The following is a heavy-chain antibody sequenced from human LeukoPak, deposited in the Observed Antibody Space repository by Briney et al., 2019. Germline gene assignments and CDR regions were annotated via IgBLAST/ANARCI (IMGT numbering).Heavy chain of an antibody. D-gene: IGHD3-22*01. CDR1: GGTFSSSA. V-gene: IGHV1-69*01. J-gene: IGHJ4*02. CDR2: IIPIFHTS. Sequence: GSSVKVSCKASGGTFSSSAISWVRQAPGQGLEWMGGIIPIFHTSTYARKFQGRLTITADESTNTAYMELSSLRSDDTAIYYCASELLPGGFADYWGQGTLVTVSS. CDR3: ASELLPGGFADY.